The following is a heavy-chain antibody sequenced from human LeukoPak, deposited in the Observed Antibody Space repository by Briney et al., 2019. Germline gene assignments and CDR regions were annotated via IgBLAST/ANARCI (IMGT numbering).Heavy chain of an antibody. V-gene: IGHV4-59*08. CDR3: ASLAVAGTDV. CDR2: IYYSGST. D-gene: IGHD6-19*01. J-gene: IGHJ4*02. CDR1: GGSISSYY. Sequence: SETLSLTCTVSGGSISSYYWSWIRQPPGKGLEWIGYIYYSGSTSYNPSLKSRVTISVDTSKNQFSLKLSSVTAADTAVYYCASLAVAGTDVWGQGTLVTVSS.